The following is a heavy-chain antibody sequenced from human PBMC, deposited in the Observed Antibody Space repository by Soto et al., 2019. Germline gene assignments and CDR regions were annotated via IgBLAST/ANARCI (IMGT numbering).Heavy chain of an antibody. Sequence: GASVKVSCKTSGYIFINYAMHWVRQAPGQRLEWMGWINGGSGKTEYSQSFQGRVTITRDTSASTVYMELSSLTSEDTAVFYCARSGYSSGWYHWYFDLWGRGTLVTAPQ. CDR2: INGGSGKT. D-gene: IGHD6-19*01. V-gene: IGHV1-3*01. CDR3: ARSGYSSGWYHWYFDL. J-gene: IGHJ2*01. CDR1: GYIFINYA.